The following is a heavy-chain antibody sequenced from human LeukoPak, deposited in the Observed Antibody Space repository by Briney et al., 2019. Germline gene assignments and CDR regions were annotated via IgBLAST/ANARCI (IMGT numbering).Heavy chain of an antibody. V-gene: IGHV3-11*04. D-gene: IGHD3-10*01. CDR1: GFTFSDYH. Sequence: PGGSLRLSCAASGFTFSDYHMTWLRQAPGKGLEWVSYISSSGTTIYYADSVKGRFTISRDNAKNSLYLQMNSLRVEDTAVYYCARDRVTMIRGVPNWFDPWGQGTLVTVSS. J-gene: IGHJ5*02. CDR2: ISSSGTTI. CDR3: ARDRVTMIRGVPNWFDP.